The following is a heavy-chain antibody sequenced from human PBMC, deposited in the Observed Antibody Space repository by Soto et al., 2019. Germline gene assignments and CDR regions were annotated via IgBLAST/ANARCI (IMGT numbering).Heavy chain of an antibody. D-gene: IGHD3-10*01. V-gene: IGHV1-69*02. CDR1: GGTFSSYT. Sequence: QVQLVQSGAEVKKPGSSVKVSCKASGGTFSSYTISWVRQAPGQGLEWMGRIIPILGIANYAQKFQGRVPXTXXKSTSTAYMELSSLRSEDTAVYYCATRRGDGYNDYWGQGTLVTVSS. CDR3: ATRRGDGYNDY. J-gene: IGHJ4*02. CDR2: IIPILGIA.